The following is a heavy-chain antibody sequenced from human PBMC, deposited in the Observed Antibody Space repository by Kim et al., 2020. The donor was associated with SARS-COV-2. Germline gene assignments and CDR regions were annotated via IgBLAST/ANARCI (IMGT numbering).Heavy chain of an antibody. J-gene: IGHJ4*02. D-gene: IGHD6-13*01. Sequence: QKFQGRVTMTRDTSTSTVYMELSSLRSEDTAVYYCAREGYSSKGGNYFDYWGQGTLVTVSS. V-gene: IGHV1-46*01. CDR3: AREGYSSKGGNYFDY.